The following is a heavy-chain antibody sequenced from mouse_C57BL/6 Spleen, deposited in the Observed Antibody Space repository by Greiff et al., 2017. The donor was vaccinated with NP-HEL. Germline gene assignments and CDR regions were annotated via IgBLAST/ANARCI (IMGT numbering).Heavy chain of an antibody. CDR1: GFNIKDYY. CDR3: ASLYGNYVDYAMDY. D-gene: IGHD2-1*01. CDR2: IDPEDGET. J-gene: IGHJ4*01. Sequence: VQLQQSGAELVKPGASVKLSCTASGFNIKDYYMHWVKQRTEQGLEWIGRIDPEDGETKYAPKFPGKATITADTSSNTAYLQLSSLTSEDTAVYYCASLYGNYVDYAMDYWGQGTSVTVSS. V-gene: IGHV14-2*01.